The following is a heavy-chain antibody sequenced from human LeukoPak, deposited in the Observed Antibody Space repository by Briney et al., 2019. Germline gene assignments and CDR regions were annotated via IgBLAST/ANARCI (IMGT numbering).Heavy chain of an antibody. Sequence: GVSLRLSCAASGFTFSSYSMNWVRQAPGKGLEWVSSISSSSSYIYYADSVKGRFTISRDNAKNSLYLQMNSLRAEDTAVYYCARDHEDYTVDYWGQGTLVTVSS. J-gene: IGHJ4*02. D-gene: IGHD4-11*01. CDR1: GFTFSSYS. CDR3: ARDHEDYTVDY. V-gene: IGHV3-21*01. CDR2: ISSSSSYI.